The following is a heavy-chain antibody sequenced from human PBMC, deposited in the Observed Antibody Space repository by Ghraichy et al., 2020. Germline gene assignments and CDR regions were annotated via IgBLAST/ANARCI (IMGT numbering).Heavy chain of an antibody. J-gene: IGHJ3*01. CDR1: GVSVSSALFY. V-gene: IGHV4-61*01. Sequence: SETLSLTCTVSGVSVSSALFYWSWVRQPPGRGLESLAYIYYSGTTNYSPSLTSRVTISVDTSKNQVSLKLNSVTTSATAVYYCATLTPAAFDFWGQGTMVTVYS. CDR2: IYYSGTT. CDR3: ATLTPAAFDF.